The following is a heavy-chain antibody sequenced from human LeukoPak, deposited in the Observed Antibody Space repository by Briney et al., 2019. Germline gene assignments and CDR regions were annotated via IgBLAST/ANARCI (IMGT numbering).Heavy chain of an antibody. CDR2: IGPSGGDI. J-gene: IGHJ4*02. D-gene: IGHD2-21*02. Sequence: PGRSLRLSCAASGFTFSSYAMTWVRQAPGRGLEWVTVIGPSGGDIIYADSVKGRFTISRDNSANTLYLEMNSLRAEDTAVYYCAKYCGGDCFRNFDSWGQGTLVTVSS. CDR3: AKYCGGDCFRNFDS. V-gene: IGHV3-23*01. CDR1: GFTFSSYA.